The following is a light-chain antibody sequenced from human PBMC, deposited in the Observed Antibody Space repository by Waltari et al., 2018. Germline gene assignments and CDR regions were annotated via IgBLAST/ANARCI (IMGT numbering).Light chain of an antibody. V-gene: IGKV3-20*01. J-gene: IGKJ2*01. CDR2: GAS. Sequence: EIVLTQSPGTLSLSPGERATLSCRASQSVSRSYFAWYHQKPGQAPSLLIYGASSRATGIPDRFSGSGSGTDFTLTISRLEPEDFAVYYCQQYGSSPYTFGQGTKLEIK. CDR3: QQYGSSPYT. CDR1: QSVSRSY.